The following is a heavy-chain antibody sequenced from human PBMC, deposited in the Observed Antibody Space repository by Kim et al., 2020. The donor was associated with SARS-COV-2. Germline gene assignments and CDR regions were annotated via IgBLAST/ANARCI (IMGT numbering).Heavy chain of an antibody. CDR2: FYHSGST. CDR3: TRSTPCSVGAFDM. Sequence: SETLSLTCAVSGGSISSGGYSWSWIRQPPGKGLEWIGYFYHSGSTYYNPSLKRRVTISVDRSKNQFSLKLSSVTAADTAVYYCTRSTPCSVGAFDMWGQGTMGTVSS. J-gene: IGHJ3*02. CDR1: GGSISSGGYS. D-gene: IGHD2-15*01. V-gene: IGHV4-30-2*01.